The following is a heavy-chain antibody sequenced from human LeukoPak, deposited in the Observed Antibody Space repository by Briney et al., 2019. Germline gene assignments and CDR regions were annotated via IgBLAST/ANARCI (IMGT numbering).Heavy chain of an antibody. V-gene: IGHV3-30*02. CDR3: AGYYYDSSGYPVVGY. CDR2: IRYDGSNK. D-gene: IGHD3-22*01. Sequence: PGGSLRLSCAASGFTFSSYGMHWVRQAPGKGLEGVAFIRYDGSNKYYADSVKGRFTISRDNSKNTLYLQMNSLRAEDTAVYYCAGYYYDSSGYPVVGYWGQGTLVTVSS. CDR1: GFTFSSYG. J-gene: IGHJ4*02.